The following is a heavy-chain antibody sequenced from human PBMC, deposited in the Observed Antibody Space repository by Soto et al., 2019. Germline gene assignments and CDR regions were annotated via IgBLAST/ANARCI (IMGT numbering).Heavy chain of an antibody. Sequence: QPVGSLRLSCAASGFTFSSHAMNWVRQAPGKGLEWVSAISGSGVNTYYADSVKGRFTISRDKSKNTLYLQMSSLRAEDTAVYYCTKGRYSGAYYPGYWGQGTLVTVSS. CDR2: ISGSGVNT. CDR1: GFTFSSHA. J-gene: IGHJ4*02. V-gene: IGHV3-23*01. D-gene: IGHD4-4*01. CDR3: TKGRYSGAYYPGY.